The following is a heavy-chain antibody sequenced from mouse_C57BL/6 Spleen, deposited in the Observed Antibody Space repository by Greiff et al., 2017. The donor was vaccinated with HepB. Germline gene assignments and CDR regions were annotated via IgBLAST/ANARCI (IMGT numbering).Heavy chain of an antibody. Sequence: EVKLEESGGDLVKPGGSLKLSCAASGFTFSSYGMSWVRQTPDKRLEWVATISSGGSYTYYPDSVKGRFTISRDNAKNTLYLQMSSLKSEDTAMYYCARSIYYDYDEEFAYWGQGTLVTVSA. CDR2: ISSGGSYT. D-gene: IGHD2-4*01. V-gene: IGHV5-6*02. CDR3: ARSIYYDYDEEFAY. J-gene: IGHJ3*01. CDR1: GFTFSSYG.